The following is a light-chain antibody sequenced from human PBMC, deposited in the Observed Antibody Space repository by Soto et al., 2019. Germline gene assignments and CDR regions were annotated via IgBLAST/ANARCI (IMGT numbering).Light chain of an antibody. Sequence: QSVLTQPPSVSAAPGQTVTISCSGSSSNIGNNYVSWYQQLPGTAPKLLIYDNNKRPSGIPDRFSGSKSGTSATLGITGLQTGDEAYYYCGTWDSSLSAVFGGGTQLTVL. V-gene: IGLV1-51*01. CDR3: GTWDSSLSAV. CDR2: DNN. J-gene: IGLJ7*01. CDR1: SSNIGNNY.